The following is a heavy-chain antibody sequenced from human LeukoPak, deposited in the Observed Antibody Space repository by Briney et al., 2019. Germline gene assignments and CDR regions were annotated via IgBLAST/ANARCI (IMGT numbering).Heavy chain of an antibody. CDR2: FNPEHTET. CDR3: AQQKAGYSGSPSWFDP. J-gene: IGHJ5*02. V-gene: IGHV1-24*01. Sequence: ASVKVFCKVSGYSLSDLSLQWVRQAPGQGLEWMGGFNPEHTETIYSQKFQGRVTLTEDTSTDTAYMELSSLRSEDTAMYFCAQQKAGYSGSPSWFDPWGQGTLVTVSS. D-gene: IGHD5-12*01. CDR1: GYSLSDLS.